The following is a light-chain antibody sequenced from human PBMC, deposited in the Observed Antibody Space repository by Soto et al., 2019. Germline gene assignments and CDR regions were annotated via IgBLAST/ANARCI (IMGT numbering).Light chain of an antibody. CDR2: DAS. J-gene: IGKJ1*01. Sequence: EIVMTQSPATLSVSPGERATLSCRASQSVSSNLAWYQQKPGRAPRLLIYDASSRATGIPDRFSGSGSGTDFTLTISRLEPEDFAVYYCQQYGSSLWTFGQGTKVDIK. V-gene: IGKV3D-20*01. CDR3: QQYGSSLWT. CDR1: QSVSSN.